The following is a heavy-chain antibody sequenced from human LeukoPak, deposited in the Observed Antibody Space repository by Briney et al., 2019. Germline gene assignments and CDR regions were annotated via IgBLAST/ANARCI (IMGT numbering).Heavy chain of an antibody. Sequence: GGSLRLSCAASGFMFNSYVMSWVRQAPGKGLEWVSAINGGGGNTYYADSVKGRFTISRDNSKNMVYLQMNSLRADDTAVYYCAKSVVVMTSRFDDWGQGALVTVSS. CDR1: GFMFNSYV. CDR2: INGGGGNT. CDR3: AKSVVVMTSRFDD. J-gene: IGHJ4*02. V-gene: IGHV3-23*01. D-gene: IGHD2-15*01.